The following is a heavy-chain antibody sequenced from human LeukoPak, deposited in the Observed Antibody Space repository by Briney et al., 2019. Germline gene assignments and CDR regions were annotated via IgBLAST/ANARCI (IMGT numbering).Heavy chain of an antibody. D-gene: IGHD4-17*01. CDR2: INPSGGST. J-gene: IGHJ6*02. CDR3: ARSEDGGTVTPSDYYYYGMDV. CDR1: GYTFTSSY. Sequence: ASVKVSCKASGYTFTSSYMHWVRPAPGQGLESMGIINPSGGSTSYAQKFQGRVTMTRDTSTSTVYMELSSLRSEDTAVYYCARSEDGGTVTPSDYYYYGMDVWGQGTTVTVSS. V-gene: IGHV1-46*01.